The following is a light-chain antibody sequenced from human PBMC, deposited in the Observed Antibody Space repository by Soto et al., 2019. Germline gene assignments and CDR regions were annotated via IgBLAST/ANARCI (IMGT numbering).Light chain of an antibody. CDR1: QSVSSNS. Sequence: EIVFTPSPGTPSLSPGERATLSCRASQSVSSNSLAWYLQKPGQAPRLLIYGASNRATGIADRFSGSGSGADFTLTISRLEPEDFAVYFCQHHGGSITFGQGTRLEIK. CDR3: QHHGGSIT. V-gene: IGKV3-20*01. J-gene: IGKJ5*01. CDR2: GAS.